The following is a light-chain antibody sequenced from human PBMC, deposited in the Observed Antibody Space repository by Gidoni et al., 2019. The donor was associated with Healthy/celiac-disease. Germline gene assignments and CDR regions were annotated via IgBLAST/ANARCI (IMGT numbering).Light chain of an antibody. V-gene: IGKV3-20*01. Sequence: IVLTQSPGTLSLSPGERATLSCRASQRVSSSYLAWYQQKPGQAPRLLIYGASSRATGIPDRFSGSGSGTDFTLTISRLEPEDFAVYYCQQYGSSPQTFXXXTKVEIK. CDR3: QQYGSSPQT. CDR1: QRVSSSY. CDR2: GAS. J-gene: IGKJ1*01.